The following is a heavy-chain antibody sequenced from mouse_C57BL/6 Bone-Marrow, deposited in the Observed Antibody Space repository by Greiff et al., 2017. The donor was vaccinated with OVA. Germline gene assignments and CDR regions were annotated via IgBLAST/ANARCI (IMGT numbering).Heavy chain of an antibody. CDR3: AGYPHYYGSSYRDWFAY. V-gene: IGHV1-53*01. D-gene: IGHD1-1*01. CDR2: INPSNGGT. J-gene: IGHJ3*01. CDR1: GYTFTSYW. Sequence: QVQLQQPGTELVKPGASVKLSCKASGYTFTSYWMHWVKQRPGQGLEWIGNINPSNGGTNYNEKFKSKATLTVDKSSSTAYMQLSSLTSEDSAIYDCAGYPHYYGSSYRDWFAYWGQGTLVTVSA.